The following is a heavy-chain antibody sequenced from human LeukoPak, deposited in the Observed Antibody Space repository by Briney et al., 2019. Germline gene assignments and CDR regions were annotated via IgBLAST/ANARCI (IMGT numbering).Heavy chain of an antibody. Sequence: AGGSLRLSCAASGFTVSSNFMNWVRQAPGKGLDWVSVIYSGDTRHYADSVKGRFTIPRDNFKNTVHLQMNSLRAEDTAVYYCARVTADNDGYDFFDYWGQGTLVTVSS. V-gene: IGHV3-66*02. J-gene: IGHJ4*02. D-gene: IGHD3-22*01. CDR3: ARVTADNDGYDFFDY. CDR2: IYSGDTR. CDR1: GFTVSSNF.